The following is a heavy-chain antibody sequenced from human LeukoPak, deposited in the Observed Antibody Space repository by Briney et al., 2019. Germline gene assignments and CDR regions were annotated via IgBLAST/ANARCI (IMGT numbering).Heavy chain of an antibody. CDR2: INSDGSST. V-gene: IGHV3-74*01. CDR1: GFTFSSYW. J-gene: IGHJ4*02. Sequence: GGFLRLSCAASGFTFSSYWMHWVRQAPGKGLVWVSRINSDGSSTSYADSVKGQFTISRDNSRNTLYLQMNSLRVEDTAVYYCAKELRPNDYWGQGTLVTVSS. CDR3: AKELRPNDY. D-gene: IGHD3-16*01.